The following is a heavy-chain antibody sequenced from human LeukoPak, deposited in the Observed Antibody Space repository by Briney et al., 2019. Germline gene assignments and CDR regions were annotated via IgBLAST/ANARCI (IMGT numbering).Heavy chain of an antibody. J-gene: IGHJ1*01. Sequence: PGGSLRLSCAASGFTFDDYTMHWVRQAPGKGLEWVSLISWDGGSTYYADSVKGRFTISRDNSKNSLYLQMNSLRTEDTALYYCAKDSSGYYRHFQHWGQGTLVTVSS. CDR3: AKDSSGYYRHFQH. CDR1: GFTFDDYT. D-gene: IGHD3-22*01. CDR2: ISWDGGST. V-gene: IGHV3-43*01.